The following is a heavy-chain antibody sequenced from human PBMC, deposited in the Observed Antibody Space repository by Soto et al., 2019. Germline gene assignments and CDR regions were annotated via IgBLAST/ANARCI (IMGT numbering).Heavy chain of an antibody. Sequence: PSETLSLTCQVSGVSISTYWWTWIRQPPGKGLEWIGYISNIGTTNYNPSLKSRVTISADRSKNQFSLNLTSVTAADTAFYYCASNTSRGSAWPPDYWGQGILVTVSS. CDR3: ASNTSRGSAWPPDY. J-gene: IGHJ4*02. D-gene: IGHD6-19*01. CDR2: ISNIGTT. V-gene: IGHV4-59*01. CDR1: GVSISTYW.